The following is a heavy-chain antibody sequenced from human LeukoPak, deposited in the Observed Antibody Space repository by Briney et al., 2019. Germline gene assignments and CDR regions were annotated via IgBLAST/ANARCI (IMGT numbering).Heavy chain of an antibody. CDR2: INQEGSDK. CDR1: GFTFSYSW. CDR3: ARQPNYDILTGYYRGMDV. Sequence: GGSLRLSCVASGFTFSYSWMTWVRQAPGKGLEWVAHINQEGSDKNYVDSVKGRFTISRDNAKNSLYLQMNSLRAEDTAVYYCARQPNYDILTGYYRGMDVWGQGTTVTVSS. D-gene: IGHD3-9*01. V-gene: IGHV3-7*01. J-gene: IGHJ6*02.